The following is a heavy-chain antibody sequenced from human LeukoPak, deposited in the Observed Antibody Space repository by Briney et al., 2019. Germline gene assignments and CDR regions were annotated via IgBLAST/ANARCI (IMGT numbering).Heavy chain of an antibody. D-gene: IGHD3-10*01. Sequence: ASVKVSYKASGYTFTSYGISWVRQAPGQGLEWMGWISAYNGNTNYAQKLQGRVTMTTDTSTSTAYMELRSLRSDDTAVYYCARDGKYYYGSGSYFFDYWGQGTLVTVSS. CDR1: GYTFTSYG. V-gene: IGHV1-18*04. CDR2: ISAYNGNT. J-gene: IGHJ4*02. CDR3: ARDGKYYYGSGSYFFDY.